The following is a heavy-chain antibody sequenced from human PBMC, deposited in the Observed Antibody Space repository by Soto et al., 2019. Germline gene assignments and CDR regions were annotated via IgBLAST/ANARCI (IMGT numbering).Heavy chain of an antibody. Sequence: QGHLVQSGAEVKKPGASVKVSCKASGYIFTRYGISWVRQAPGQGLEWMGWISGYNGDTNYAQNLQGRVTMTIDTSTTTAYMELRSLTSDDTAVYYCAKNEQPPYYYYGLDVWGQVTTVTVSS. CDR3: AKNEQPPYYYYGLDV. CDR1: GYIFTRYG. CDR2: ISGYNGDT. J-gene: IGHJ6*02. V-gene: IGHV1-18*01.